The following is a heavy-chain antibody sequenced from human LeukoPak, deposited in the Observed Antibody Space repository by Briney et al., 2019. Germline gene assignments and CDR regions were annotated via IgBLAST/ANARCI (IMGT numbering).Heavy chain of an antibody. D-gene: IGHD1-14*01. CDR1: GFTFSSYW. V-gene: IGHV3-74*01. Sequence: GGSLRLSCAASGFTFSSYWMHWVRQAPGKGLVWVSRISTDGSTTTYADSVKGRFTISRDNAKNTAYLQMNSLRAEDTAVYYCAGGPAYWDQGNLVTVSS. J-gene: IGHJ4*02. CDR2: ISTDGSTT. CDR3: AGGPAY.